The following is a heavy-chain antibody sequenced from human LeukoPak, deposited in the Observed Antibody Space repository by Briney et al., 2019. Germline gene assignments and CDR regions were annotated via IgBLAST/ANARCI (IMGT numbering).Heavy chain of an antibody. D-gene: IGHD3-10*01. CDR3: AKSLLWFGEPPDWFDP. CDR1: GFTFSSYG. CDR2: IPYDGSNK. J-gene: IGHJ5*02. Sequence: PGGSLRLSCAASGFTFSSYGMHWVRQAPGKGLEWVAVIPYDGSNKYYADSVKGRFTTSRDNSKNTLYLQMNSLRAEDTAVYYCAKSLLWFGEPPDWFDPWGQGTLVTVSS. V-gene: IGHV3-30*18.